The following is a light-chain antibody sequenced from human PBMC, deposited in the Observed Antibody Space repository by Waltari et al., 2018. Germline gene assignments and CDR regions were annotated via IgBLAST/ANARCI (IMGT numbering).Light chain of an antibody. Sequence: DIQMTQAPSDMSASVGNRITITCRASQGINHFLAWFQQKPGEVPRRLIYAASNLQSGVPSRFSGSRSGTEYTLTINSLQPEDFATYYCLQHNSHPYTFGQGTKLEIK. CDR2: AAS. CDR1: QGINHF. V-gene: IGKV1-17*03. CDR3: LQHNSHPYT. J-gene: IGKJ2*01.